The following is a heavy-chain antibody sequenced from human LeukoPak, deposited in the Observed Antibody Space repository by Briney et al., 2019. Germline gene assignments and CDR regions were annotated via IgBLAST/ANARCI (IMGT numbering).Heavy chain of an antibody. CDR3: ARGYCSGGSCYGTNWVDP. CDR2: IYHSGST. CDR1: GGSISSGGYS. D-gene: IGHD2-15*01. Sequence: SQTLSLTCAVSGGSISSGGYSWSWIRQPPGKGLEWIGYIYHSGSTYYNPSLKSRVTISVDRSKNQFSLKLSSVTAADTAVYYCARGYCSGGSCYGTNWVDPWGQATLVTVSS. J-gene: IGHJ5*02. V-gene: IGHV4-30-2*01.